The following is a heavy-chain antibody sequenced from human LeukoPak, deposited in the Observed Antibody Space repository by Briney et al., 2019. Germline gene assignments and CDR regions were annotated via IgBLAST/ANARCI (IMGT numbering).Heavy chain of an antibody. CDR3: ARSGSWQQYFDY. J-gene: IGHJ4*02. Sequence: SETLSLTCAVSGGSISSSNWWSWVRQPPGKGLEWIGEIYHDGSTNYIASLKSRVTISVDKSKSQFSLNLSSVTAADTAVYYCARSGSWQQYFDYWGPGTLVTVSS. V-gene: IGHV4-4*02. CDR1: GGSISSSNW. D-gene: IGHD6-13*01. CDR2: IYHDGST.